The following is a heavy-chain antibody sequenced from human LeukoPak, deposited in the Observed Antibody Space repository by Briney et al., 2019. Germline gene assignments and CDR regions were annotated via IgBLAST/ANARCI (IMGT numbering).Heavy chain of an antibody. Sequence: GGSLRLSCAASGFTFSSYWMHWVRQAPGKGLVWVSRINTDGSSTNYADSVKGRFAVSRDNAKNTLYLQMNSLRVEDTAVYYCARVIGWDEPFDLWGQGTMVTVSS. CDR1: GFTFSSYW. J-gene: IGHJ3*01. D-gene: IGHD1-26*01. CDR2: INTDGSST. CDR3: ARVIGWDEPFDL. V-gene: IGHV3-74*01.